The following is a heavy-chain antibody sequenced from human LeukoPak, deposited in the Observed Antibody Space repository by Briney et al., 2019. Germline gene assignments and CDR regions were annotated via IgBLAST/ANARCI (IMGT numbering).Heavy chain of an antibody. CDR1: GFSFSSYS. V-gene: IGHV3-21*01. CDR3: ASGPPFLKYFEY. Sequence: GGSLRLSCAASGFSFSSYSMNWVRQAPGKGLEWVSSISPSSSYIYYADSVKGRFTISRDNAKNSLFLQMNSLKAEDTALYYCASGPPFLKYFEYWGQGTLVTVSS. D-gene: IGHD3-3*01. CDR2: ISPSSSYI. J-gene: IGHJ4*02.